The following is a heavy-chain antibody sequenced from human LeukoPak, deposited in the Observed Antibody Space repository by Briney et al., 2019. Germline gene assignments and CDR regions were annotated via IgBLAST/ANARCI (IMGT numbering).Heavy chain of an antibody. D-gene: IGHD6-19*01. CDR1: GFTFKLYW. J-gene: IGHJ6*03. CDR3: ATPIAVAGTIQGYMDV. Sequence: GGSLRLSCAVSGFTFKLYWMHWGRQAPGKGRGWGVVVWYDGSNKYYADSVKGRFTISRDNSKNTLYLQMNSLRAEDTAVYYCATPIAVAGTIQGYMDVWGKGTTVTVSS. V-gene: IGHV3-33*08. CDR2: VWYDGSNK.